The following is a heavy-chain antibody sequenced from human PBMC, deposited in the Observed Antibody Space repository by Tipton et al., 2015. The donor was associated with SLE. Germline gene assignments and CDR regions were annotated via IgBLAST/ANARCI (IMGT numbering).Heavy chain of an antibody. J-gene: IGHJ5*02. CDR1: GGSFSGYY. CDR3: ARVSATRPGDWIDP. D-gene: IGHD6-6*01. Sequence: TLSLTCAVYGGSFSGYYWSWIRQPPGKGPEWIGEINHSGSTNYNPSLKSRVTISVDTSKNQFSLKLSSVTAADTAVYYCARVSATRPGDWIDPWGPGTLVTVSP. CDR2: INHSGST. V-gene: IGHV4-34*01.